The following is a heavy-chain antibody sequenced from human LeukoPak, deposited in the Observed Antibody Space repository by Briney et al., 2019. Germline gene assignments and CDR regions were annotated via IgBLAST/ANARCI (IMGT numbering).Heavy chain of an antibody. CDR2: IRYDGSSK. CDR1: GFTFSSYA. J-gene: IGHJ4*02. CDR3: AKVPIREYSYEW. Sequence: GGSLRLSCAASGFTFSSYAMTWVRQAPGKGLEWVAFIRYDGSSKYYADSVKGRFTISRDNSKNTLYLQMNSLRAEDTAVYYCAKVPIREYSYEWWGQGTLVTVSS. V-gene: IGHV3-30*02. D-gene: IGHD5-18*01.